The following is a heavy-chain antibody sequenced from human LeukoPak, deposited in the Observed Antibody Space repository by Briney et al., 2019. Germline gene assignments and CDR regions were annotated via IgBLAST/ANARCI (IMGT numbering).Heavy chain of an antibody. D-gene: IGHD6-19*01. Sequence: GGSLRLSCTASGFSFSNHAMTWVRQAPGPGLEWVSAISGSGCTYYADSVKGRFTISRDISKNTLYLQMNSLRVEDTAVYYCAKGPLIEVAGTTWDHWGQGTLVTVSS. CDR2: ISGSGCT. V-gene: IGHV3-23*01. CDR3: AKGPLIEVAGTTWDH. CDR1: GFSFSNHA. J-gene: IGHJ4*02.